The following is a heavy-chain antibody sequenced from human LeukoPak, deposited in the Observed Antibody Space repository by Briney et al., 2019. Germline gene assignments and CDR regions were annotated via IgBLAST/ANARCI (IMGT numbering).Heavy chain of an antibody. J-gene: IGHJ4*02. CDR2: VNPNSGDT. Sequence: ASVKVSCKASGYTFTDYYMHWVRPAPGQGLEWMGWVNPNSGDTNNAHKLQGRATMNSDTSISTAYMDLSRVRSDDTAVYYCALLFSSGWYRFDYWGQGTLVTVSS. CDR1: GYTFTDYY. CDR3: ALLFSSGWYRFDY. V-gene: IGHV1-2*02. D-gene: IGHD6-13*01.